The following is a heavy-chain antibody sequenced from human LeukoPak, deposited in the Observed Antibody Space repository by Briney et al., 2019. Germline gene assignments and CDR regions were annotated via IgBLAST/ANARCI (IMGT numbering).Heavy chain of an antibody. CDR3: ASTEDNSSSWAYYYYGMDV. V-gene: IGHV4-59*08. Sequence: SETLSLTCTVPGGSISSYYWSWIRQPPGKGLEWIGYMYYSGSTNYNPSLRSRVTISVDTSKNQFSLKLSSVTAADTAVYYCASTEDNSSSWAYYYYGMDVWGQGTTVTVSS. J-gene: IGHJ6*02. D-gene: IGHD6-13*01. CDR2: MYYSGST. CDR1: GGSISSYY.